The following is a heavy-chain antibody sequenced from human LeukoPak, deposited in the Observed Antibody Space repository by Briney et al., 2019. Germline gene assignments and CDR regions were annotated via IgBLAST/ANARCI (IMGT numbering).Heavy chain of an antibody. Sequence: SGPALVKPTQTLTLTCTFSGFSLSPSGMCVSWIRQPPGKDLEWLARLEWDDDKYYSTSLKTKLTISKATSKNQLVLTMTNMDPVDTATYYCARIRGVAAAGGYYFDYWGEGSLVTDSS. CDR2: LEWDDDK. CDR1: GFSLSPSGMC. V-gene: IGHV2-70*11. CDR3: ARIRGVAAAGGYYFDY. D-gene: IGHD6-13*01. J-gene: IGHJ4*02.